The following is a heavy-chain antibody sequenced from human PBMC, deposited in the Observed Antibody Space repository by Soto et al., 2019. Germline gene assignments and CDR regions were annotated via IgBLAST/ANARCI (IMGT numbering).Heavy chain of an antibody. CDR1: GGSFSDYY. D-gene: IGHD3-22*01. Sequence: PSETLSLTCAVYGGSFSDYYWGWIRQAPGKGLEWVSVISGSGGSTHYADSVKGRSTISRDYSKNTLHLQVNSLRGEDTAVYYCAKEADISGYYPDYWGQGTQVTVSS. CDR3: AKEADISGYYPDY. CDR2: ISGSGGST. J-gene: IGHJ4*02. V-gene: IGHV3-23*01.